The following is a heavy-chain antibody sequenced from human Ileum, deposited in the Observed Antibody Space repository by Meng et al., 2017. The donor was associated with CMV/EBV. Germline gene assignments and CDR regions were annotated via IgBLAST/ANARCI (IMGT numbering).Heavy chain of an antibody. D-gene: IGHD2/OR15-2a*01. CDR3: AKDLSVRSEFDS. CDR2: ISDSGHMT. Sequence: EVQLSESGGNFRQPGGSLTLSCAASGFSFSDFAMNWVRQAPGKGLEFVARISDSGHMTEYLDSVKGRFTISRDNSKNTVSLEMNSLRVEDTALYYCAKDLSVRSEFDSWGQGTLVTVSS. V-gene: IGHV3-23*01. CDR1: GFSFSDFA. J-gene: IGHJ4*02.